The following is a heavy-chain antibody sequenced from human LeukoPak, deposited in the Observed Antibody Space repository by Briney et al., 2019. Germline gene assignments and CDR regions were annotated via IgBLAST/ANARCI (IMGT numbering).Heavy chain of an antibody. CDR3: ARDAKGDYYGSGSYLHPDY. CDR2: ISSSSSYT. V-gene: IGHV3-11*06. Sequence: GGSLRLSCAASGFTFSDYHMSWIRQAPGKGLEWVSYISSSSSYTNCADSVKGRFTISRDNAKNSLYLQMNGLRAEDTAVYYCARDAKGDYYGSGSYLHPDYWGQGTLVTVSS. D-gene: IGHD3-10*01. J-gene: IGHJ4*02. CDR1: GFTFSDYH.